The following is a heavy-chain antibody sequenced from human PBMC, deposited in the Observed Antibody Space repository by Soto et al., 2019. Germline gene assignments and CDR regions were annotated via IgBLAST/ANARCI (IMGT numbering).Heavy chain of an antibody. V-gene: IGHV3-23*01. CDR3: AKGGEGYCSGTSCLYHMDA. CDR2: ISDGGST. Sequence: EVQLLESGGGLVQPGGSRRLSCAASGFTFSSYAMSWVRQAPGKGLEWVSTISDGGSTYYADSVKGRFTISRDIFKNTLYEQMRGLRAGDTAVYYCAKGGEGYCSGTSCLYHMDAWGKGTTVTVSS. D-gene: IGHD2-15*01. CDR1: GFTFSSYA. J-gene: IGHJ6*03.